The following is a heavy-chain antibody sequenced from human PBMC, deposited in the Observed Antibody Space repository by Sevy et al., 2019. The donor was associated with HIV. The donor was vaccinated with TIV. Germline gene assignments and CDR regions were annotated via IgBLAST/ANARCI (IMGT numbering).Heavy chain of an antibody. CDR3: ARDRYYDASGYYYYYYGMDV. V-gene: IGHV3-66*01. D-gene: IGHD3-3*01. CDR1: GFTVSDNY. J-gene: IGHJ6*02. Sequence: GGSLRLSCAASGFTVSDNYLAWVRLAPGKGLEWVSLIDSDGSAYYADSVKGRFTISRDNVKNTLYLQINALRAEDTGLYFCARDRYYDASGYYYYYYGMDVWGQRTTVTVSS. CDR2: IDSDGSA.